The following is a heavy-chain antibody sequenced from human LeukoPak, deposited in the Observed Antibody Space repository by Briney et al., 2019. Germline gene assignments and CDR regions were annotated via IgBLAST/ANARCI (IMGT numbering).Heavy chain of an antibody. V-gene: IGHV1-2*02. CDR2: INPNTGGT. J-gene: IGHJ4*02. Sequence: GASVKVSCKACEYTFTDYYVHWVRQAPGQGLEWVGWINPNTGGTNYAQKFQGRVTMTRDTSISTGYMDLSGLRSDDTAVYYCARAKANWGSGGYWGQGTLVTVSS. CDR1: EYTFTDYY. CDR3: ARAKANWGSGGY. D-gene: IGHD7-27*01.